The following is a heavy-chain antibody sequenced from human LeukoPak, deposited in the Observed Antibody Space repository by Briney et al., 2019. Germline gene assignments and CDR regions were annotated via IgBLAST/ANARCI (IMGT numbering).Heavy chain of an antibody. CDR1: GFTFSSYS. CDR3: ARDNASRIQLWLGYYYGMDV. V-gene: IGHV3-21*01. CDR2: ISSSSSYI. Sequence: GGSLRLSCAASGFTFSSYSMNWVRQAPGKGLEWVSSISSSSSYIYYADSVKGRFTISRDNAKNSLYLQMNSLRAEDTAVYYCARDNASRIQLWLGYYYGMDVWGQGTTVTVSS. J-gene: IGHJ6*02. D-gene: IGHD5-18*01.